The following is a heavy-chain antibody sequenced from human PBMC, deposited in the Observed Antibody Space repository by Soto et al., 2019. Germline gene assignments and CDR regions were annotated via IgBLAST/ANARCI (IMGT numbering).Heavy chain of an antibody. V-gene: IGHV4-59*08. CDR2: IYYSGST. CDR3: ARQSTGYCSSTSCPFDY. D-gene: IGHD2-2*01. Sequence: PSETLSLTCTLSGVSISSYSWNWIRQPPGKGLEWIGYIYYSGSTNYNPSLKSRVTISVDTSKNQFSLKLSSVTAADTAVYYCARQSTGYCSSTSCPFDYWGLGTVVTVSS. CDR1: GVSISSYS. J-gene: IGHJ4*02.